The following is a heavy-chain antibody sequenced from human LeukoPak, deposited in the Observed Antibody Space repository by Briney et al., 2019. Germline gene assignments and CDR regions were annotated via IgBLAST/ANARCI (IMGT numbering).Heavy chain of an antibody. CDR3: ARGGASSKFFDA. D-gene: IGHD6-6*01. CDR1: GVSISNYY. Sequence: SETLSLTXSVSGVSISNYYWSWIRQPPGKGLEWIAFIYYDGTTNYNPSLKSRATISVDTSKNQYSLNLISVTPADTAVYYCARGGASSKFFDAWGQGILVTVSP. V-gene: IGHV4-59*01. J-gene: IGHJ4*02. CDR2: IYYDGTT.